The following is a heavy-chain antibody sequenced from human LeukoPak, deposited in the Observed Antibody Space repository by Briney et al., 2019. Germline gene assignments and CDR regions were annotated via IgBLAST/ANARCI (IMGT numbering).Heavy chain of an antibody. V-gene: IGHV3-23*01. CDR1: GITLSNYG. CDR2: LSGSGGGT. Sequence: PGRSLRLSCAVSGITLSNYGMNWVRQAPGKGLKWVAGLSGSGGGTNYADSVQGRFTISRDNPKNTLYLQMNSLRAEDTAVYFCAKRGVVIRVFLVGFHKEAYYFDSWGQGALVTVSS. D-gene: IGHD3-10*01. CDR3: AKRGVVIRVFLVGFHKEAYYFDS. J-gene: IGHJ4*02.